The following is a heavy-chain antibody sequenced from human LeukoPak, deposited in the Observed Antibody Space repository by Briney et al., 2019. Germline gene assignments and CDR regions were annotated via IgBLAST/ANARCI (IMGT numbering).Heavy chain of an antibody. V-gene: IGHV1-69*13. CDR2: IIPIFGTA. D-gene: IGHD2-15*01. J-gene: IGHJ4*02. CDR3: ARVVVAADYYFDY. CDR1: GGTFSSYA. Sequence: ASVKVSCKASGGTFSSYAISWVRQAPGQGLEWMGGIIPIFGTANYAQKFQGRVTITADESTSTDYMELSSLRSEDTAVYYCARVVVAADYYFDYWGQGTLVTVSS.